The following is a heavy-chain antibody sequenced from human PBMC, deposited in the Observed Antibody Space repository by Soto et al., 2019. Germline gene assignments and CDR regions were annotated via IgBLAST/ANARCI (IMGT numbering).Heavy chain of an antibody. CDR2: IYSDGST. CDR1: GFPVRSNY. Sequence: EVPLVESGGGLNQPGGSLRLSCAASGFPVRSNYMSWVRQAPGQGLECVSVIYSDGSTYYADSVKGRFTISRDNSKNTVYLQMNTLRVEDTAVYYCARAGYHQYYGMDVWGQGTTVTVSS. D-gene: IGHD6-13*01. J-gene: IGHJ6*02. V-gene: IGHV3-53*01. CDR3: ARAGYHQYYGMDV.